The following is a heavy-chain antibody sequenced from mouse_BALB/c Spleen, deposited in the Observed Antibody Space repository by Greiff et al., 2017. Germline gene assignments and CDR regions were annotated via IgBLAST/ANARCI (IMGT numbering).Heavy chain of an antibody. CDR2: INPSSGYT. V-gene: IGHV1-4*02. CDR3: ARKGGYWYFDV. CDR1: GYTFTSYT. J-gene: IGHJ1*01. Sequence: QVQLQQSAAELARPGASVKMSCKASGYTFTSYTMHWVKQRPGQGLEWIGYINPSSGYTEYNQKFKDKTTLTADKSSSTAYMQLSSLTSEDSAVYYCARKGGYWYFDVWGAGTTVTVSS.